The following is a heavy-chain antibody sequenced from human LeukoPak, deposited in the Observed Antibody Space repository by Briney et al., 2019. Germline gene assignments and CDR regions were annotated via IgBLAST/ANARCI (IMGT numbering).Heavy chain of an antibody. J-gene: IGHJ5*02. V-gene: IGHV1-69*05. CDR1: GGTFSSYA. CDR2: IIPIFGTA. Sequence: GALVKVSCKASGGTFSSYAISWVRQAPGQGLEWMGGIIPIFGTANYAQKFQGRVTITTDESTSTAYMELSSPRSEDTAVYYCARGPYCSSTSCPNNWFDPWGQGTLVTVSS. CDR3: ARGPYCSSTSCPNNWFDP. D-gene: IGHD2-2*01.